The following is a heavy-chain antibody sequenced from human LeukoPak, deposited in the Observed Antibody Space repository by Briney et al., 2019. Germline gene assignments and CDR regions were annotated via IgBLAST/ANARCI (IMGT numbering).Heavy chain of an antibody. Sequence: ASVKVSCKASGGTFSSYAISWVRQAPGQGLEWMGGIIPIFGTANYAQKFQGRVTITADESTSTAYMELSSLRSEDTAVYYCARNKAFTSCYTGHCYYYYGMDVWGQGTTVTVSS. CDR2: IIPIFGTA. J-gene: IGHJ6*02. D-gene: IGHD2-2*02. CDR1: GGTFSSYA. V-gene: IGHV1-69*13. CDR3: ARNKAFTSCYTGHCYYYYGMDV.